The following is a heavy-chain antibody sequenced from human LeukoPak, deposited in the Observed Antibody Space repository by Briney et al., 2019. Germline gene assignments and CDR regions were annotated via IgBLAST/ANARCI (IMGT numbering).Heavy chain of an antibody. CDR3: ARANNYYDSSGYYPH. CDR2: IYNSVST. J-gene: IGHJ4*02. Sequence: SETLSLTCTVSGGSISSYYWSWIRQPPGKGLEWIGYIYNSVSTNYNPSLKSRVTISADTSKNQFSLKLRSVTAADTAVYYCARANNYYDSSGYYPHWGQGTLVTVSS. CDR1: GGSISSYY. D-gene: IGHD3-22*01. V-gene: IGHV4-59*12.